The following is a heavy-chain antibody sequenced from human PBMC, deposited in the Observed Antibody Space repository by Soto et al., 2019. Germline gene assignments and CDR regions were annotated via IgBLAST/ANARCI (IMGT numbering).Heavy chain of an antibody. V-gene: IGHV3-23*01. CDR2: ISGSGGST. J-gene: IGHJ4*02. CDR1: GFTFSSYA. D-gene: IGHD3-16*01. CDR3: AKDRLAGGFDY. Sequence: GGSLRLSCAASGFTFSSYAMSWVRQAPGKGLEWVSAISGSGGSTYYADSVKGRFTISRDNSRNTVYLQMNSLRADDTAVYYCAKDRLAGGFDYWGQGTRVTVSS.